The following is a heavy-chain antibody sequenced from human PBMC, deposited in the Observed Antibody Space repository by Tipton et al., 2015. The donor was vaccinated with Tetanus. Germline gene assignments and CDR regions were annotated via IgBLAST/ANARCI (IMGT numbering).Heavy chain of an antibody. J-gene: IGHJ4*02. CDR2: VYHSGST. CDR3: ARANNDYPKKGPFDY. D-gene: IGHD5-12*01. V-gene: IGHV4-61*08. CDR1: GGSVSRSGHY. Sequence: TLSLTCTVSGGSVSRSGHYWTWIRQPPGKELEWVGYVYHSGSTNYHPSLKSRLTISVDTSKNQFSLNLRSVITADTAVYYCARANNDYPKKGPFDYWGQGILVTVSS.